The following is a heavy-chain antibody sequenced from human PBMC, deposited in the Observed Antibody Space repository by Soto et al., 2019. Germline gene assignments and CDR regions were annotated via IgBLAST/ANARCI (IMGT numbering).Heavy chain of an antibody. Sequence: ASETLSLTCTVSGGSISSYYWSWIRQPPGKGLEWIGYIYYSGSTNYNPSLKSRVTISVDTSKNQFSLKLSSVTAADTAVYYCAKDQLSIRGVIHNWFDPWGQGTLVTVSS. D-gene: IGHD3-10*01. J-gene: IGHJ5*02. CDR1: GGSISSYY. V-gene: IGHV4-59*01. CDR3: AKDQLSIRGVIHNWFDP. CDR2: IYYSGST.